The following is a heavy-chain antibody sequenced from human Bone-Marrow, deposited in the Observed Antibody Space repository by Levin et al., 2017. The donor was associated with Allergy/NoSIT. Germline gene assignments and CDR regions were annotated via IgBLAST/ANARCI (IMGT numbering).Heavy chain of an antibody. J-gene: IGHJ1*01. CDR3: ATSIGDTGEYFQY. V-gene: IGHV3-30-3*01. CDR1: GFTFRSYA. Sequence: HSGGSLRLSCAASGFTFRSYALHWVRQAPGKGLEWVALISYDGSKKYYADFVKGRFTISRDNSKNTLFLQMNSLRAEDTAVYYCATSIGDTGEYFQYWGQGTLVTVSS. D-gene: IGHD1-14*01. CDR2: ISYDGSKK.